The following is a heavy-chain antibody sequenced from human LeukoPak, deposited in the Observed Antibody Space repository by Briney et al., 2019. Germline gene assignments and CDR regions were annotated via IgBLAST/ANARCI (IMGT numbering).Heavy chain of an antibody. Sequence: PGGSLRLSCEASGFTFSSYAMTWVRQAPGKGLEWVSSISGSGGYTYYTDSVQGRFTISRDNSKNTLYLQMNSLRAEDTAVYYCARNSVGATHYYFDYWGQGTLVTVSS. J-gene: IGHJ4*02. CDR3: ARNSVGATHYYFDY. CDR1: GFTFSSYA. V-gene: IGHV3-23*01. D-gene: IGHD1-26*01. CDR2: ISGSGGYT.